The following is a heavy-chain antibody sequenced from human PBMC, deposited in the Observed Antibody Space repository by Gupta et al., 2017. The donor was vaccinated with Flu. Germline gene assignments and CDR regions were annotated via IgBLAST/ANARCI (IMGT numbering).Heavy chain of an antibody. V-gene: IGHV3-30*18. Sequence: VQLVDSGGGVVQPGGSLRLSCAASGFSFGRYGLYWVRQTPVKGLEWVAVISDDGSNEWYADSVRGRFTISRDNSKNTLFLQMNSLRPEDTAVYYCAKGGRHNWNYDGDYWGQGTLVTVSS. CDR3: AKGGRHNWNYDGDY. CDR1: GFSFGRYG. J-gene: IGHJ4*02. CDR2: ISDDGSNE. D-gene: IGHD1-7*01.